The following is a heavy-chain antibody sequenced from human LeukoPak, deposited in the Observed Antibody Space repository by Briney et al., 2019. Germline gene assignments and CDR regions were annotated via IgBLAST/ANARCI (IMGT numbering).Heavy chain of an antibody. CDR1: GFTFSSYS. D-gene: IGHD2-2*01. Sequence: GGSLRLSCAASGFTFSSYSMNWVRQAPGKGLEWVSSISSSSSYTYYADSVKGRFTISRDNAKNSLYLQMNSLRAEDTAVYYCARDIVVVPAAIYYYYYYGMDVWGKGTTVTVSS. CDR2: ISSSSSYT. CDR3: ARDIVVVPAAIYYYYYYGMDV. J-gene: IGHJ6*04. V-gene: IGHV3-21*01.